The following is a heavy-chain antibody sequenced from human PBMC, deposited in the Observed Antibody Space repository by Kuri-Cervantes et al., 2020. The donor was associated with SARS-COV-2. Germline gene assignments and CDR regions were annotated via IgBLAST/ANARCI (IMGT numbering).Heavy chain of an antibody. CDR1: GGSFSGYY. V-gene: IGHV4-34*01. CDR2: INHSGST. J-gene: IGHJ6*02. CDR3: ARGRTSRWLQDYYYYYGMDV. D-gene: IGHD5-24*01. Sequence: SETLSLTCAVYGGSFSGYYWSWIRQPPGKGLEWIGEINHSGSTNYNPSLKSRVTISLDTSKNQFSLKLSSVTAADTAVYYCARGRTSRWLQDYYYYYGMDVWGQGTTVTVS.